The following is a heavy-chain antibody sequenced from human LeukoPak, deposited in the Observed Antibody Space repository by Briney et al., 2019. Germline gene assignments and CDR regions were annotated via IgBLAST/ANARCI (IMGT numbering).Heavy chain of an antibody. Sequence: GASVKVSCKASGYTFTSYDINWVRQATGQGLEWMGWMNPNSGNTGYAQKFQGRVTMTRNTSISTAYMELSSLRSEEPAVYYWARVPHRAARRPPLGYWGKGTLVTVSS. V-gene: IGHV1-8*01. D-gene: IGHD6-13*01. CDR3: ARVPHRAARRPPLGY. CDR1: GYTFTSYD. J-gene: IGHJ4*02. CDR2: MNPNSGNT.